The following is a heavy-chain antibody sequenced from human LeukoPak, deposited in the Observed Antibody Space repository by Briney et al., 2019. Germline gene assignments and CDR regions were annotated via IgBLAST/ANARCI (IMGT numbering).Heavy chain of an antibody. D-gene: IGHD3-10*02. CDR2: MSGDGATT. CDR1: GFTFSSYG. Sequence: PGGSLRLSCAASGFTFSSYGMSWVRQAPGKGLEWVSAMSGDGATTYYADSVKGRFTISRDNSKNTLYLQMNSLRAEDAAVYYCAELGITMIGGVWGKGTTVTISS. J-gene: IGHJ6*04. CDR3: AELGITMIGGV. V-gene: IGHV3-23*01.